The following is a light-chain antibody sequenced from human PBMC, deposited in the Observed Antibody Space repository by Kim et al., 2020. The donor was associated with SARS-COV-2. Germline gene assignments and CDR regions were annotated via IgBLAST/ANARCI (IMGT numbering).Light chain of an antibody. CDR2: GAS. Sequence: SVAPGGRATRSGRASQSVSSNLAWYQQKPGQAPRLLIYGASTRATGIPARFSGSGSGTEFTLTISSLQSEDFAVYYCQQYNNWPYTFGQGTKLEI. CDR3: QQYNNWPYT. J-gene: IGKJ2*01. CDR1: QSVSSN. V-gene: IGKV3-15*01.